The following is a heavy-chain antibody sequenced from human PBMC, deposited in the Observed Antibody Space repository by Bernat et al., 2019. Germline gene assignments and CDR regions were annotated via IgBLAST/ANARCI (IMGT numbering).Heavy chain of an antibody. CDR2: ITASGGDT. J-gene: IGHJ4*02. Sequence: EVQLVKSGGGLVQPGGSLRLSCAASGFTFSNYAMSWVRQAPGKGLEWVSAITASGGDTYHSDSVKGRFTISRDNSKNTLYLQMNSLRAEDTAVYYCAKGSSVARPYYFDFWGQGSLVIVS. CDR1: GFTFSNYA. CDR3: AKGSSVARPYYFDF. D-gene: IGHD6-6*01. V-gene: IGHV3-23*04.